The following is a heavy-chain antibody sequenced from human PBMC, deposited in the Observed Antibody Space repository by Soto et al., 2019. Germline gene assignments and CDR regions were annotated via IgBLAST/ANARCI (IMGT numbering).Heavy chain of an antibody. Sequence: GGSLRLSCAVSGFTFSNYAMNWVRQAPGKGLEWVSVIGGRGNSAYYADSVQGRFTISRDNSKNTLSLQMSSLTADDTAIYYCVREGRGSFDFWGRGTMVT. CDR2: IGGRGNSA. D-gene: IGHD5-12*01. CDR1: GFTFSNYA. J-gene: IGHJ3*01. V-gene: IGHV3-23*01. CDR3: VREGRGSFDF.